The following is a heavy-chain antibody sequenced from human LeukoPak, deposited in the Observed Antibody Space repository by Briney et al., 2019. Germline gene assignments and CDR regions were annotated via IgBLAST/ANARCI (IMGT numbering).Heavy chain of an antibody. Sequence: PGGSLRLSCAASGFTFSSYSMNWVRQAPGKGLEWVSYISSSSSTIYYADSVKGRFTISRDNAKNSLYLQMNSLRGEDTGVYYCARDDRDDSHYRGDYWGQGALVTVSS. J-gene: IGHJ4*02. CDR1: GFTFSSYS. D-gene: IGHD3-16*02. CDR2: ISSSSSTI. V-gene: IGHV3-48*01. CDR3: ARDDRDDSHYRGDY.